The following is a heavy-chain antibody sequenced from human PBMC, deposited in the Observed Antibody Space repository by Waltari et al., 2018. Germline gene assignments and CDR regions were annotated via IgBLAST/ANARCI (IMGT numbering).Heavy chain of an antibody. CDR3: ARDLSTPPYNWFDP. CDR1: GDSIGNYF. V-gene: IGHV4-4*07. J-gene: IGHJ5*02. CDR2: ISSTGTT. Sequence: QVLLQESGPGLVKPSETLSLTCTVSGDSIGNYFWSWIRQPAGKGLEWIALISSTGTTNYNPSLKSRVIMSVDTSRNQFSLRLSSVTAADTAVYYCARDLSTPPYNWFDPWGQGTLVTVSS.